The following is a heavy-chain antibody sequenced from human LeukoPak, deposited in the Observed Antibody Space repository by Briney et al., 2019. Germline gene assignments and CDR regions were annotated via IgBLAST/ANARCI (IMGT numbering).Heavy chain of an antibody. V-gene: IGHV4-34*01. D-gene: IGHD2-2*01. Sequence: SETLSLTCAVSGGSFSGYYWSWIRQPPGKGLEWIGEINHSGSTNYNPSLKSRVTISVDTSKNQFSLKLSSVTAADTAVYYCAREWCSSTSCLVEKNAFDIWGQGTMVTVSS. J-gene: IGHJ3*02. CDR2: INHSGST. CDR1: GGSFSGYY. CDR3: AREWCSSTSCLVEKNAFDI.